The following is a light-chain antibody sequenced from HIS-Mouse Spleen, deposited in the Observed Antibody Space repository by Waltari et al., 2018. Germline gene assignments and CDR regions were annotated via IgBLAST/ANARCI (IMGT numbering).Light chain of an antibody. Sequence: QSALTQPASVSGSPGQSITISCTGTSSDVGSYNLVSWYQQPPGKAPKLMIYEGSKRPSGVSNRFSGCKSGNTASLTSSGLQAEDAADYYCCSYAGSSTWVFGGGTKLTVL. V-gene: IGLV2-23*01. CDR2: EGS. J-gene: IGLJ3*02. CDR3: CSYAGSSTWV. CDR1: SSDVGSYNL.